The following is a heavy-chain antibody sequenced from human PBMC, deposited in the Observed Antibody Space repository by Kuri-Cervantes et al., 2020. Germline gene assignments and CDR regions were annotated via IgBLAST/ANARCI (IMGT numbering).Heavy chain of an antibody. CDR2: INPSGGST. Sequence: ASVKVSCKASGYTFNRYYMHWVRQAPGQGLEWMGIINPSGGSTTYAQKFQGRVTMTRDTSTSTVYMELSSLRSEDTAVYYCARGDILTGYYAPHYYGMDVWGQGTTVTVSS. CDR1: GYTFNRYY. CDR3: ARGDILTGYYAPHYYGMDV. J-gene: IGHJ6*02. V-gene: IGHV1-46*02. D-gene: IGHD3-9*01.